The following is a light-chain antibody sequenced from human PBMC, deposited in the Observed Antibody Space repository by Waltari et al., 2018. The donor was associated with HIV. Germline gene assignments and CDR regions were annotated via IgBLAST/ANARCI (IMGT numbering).Light chain of an antibody. CDR1: SSDVGSYNL. CDR2: EVT. V-gene: IGLV2-23*02. J-gene: IGLJ2*01. Sequence: QSALTQPASVSGSPGQSITISCTGTSSDVGSYNLVSWYQQHPGKAPKLVIYEVTKRHSGVSNRFSGSKSGNTASLTISGLQAEDEAHYFCCSFANSRTLGFGGGTKVTVL. CDR3: CSFANSRTLG.